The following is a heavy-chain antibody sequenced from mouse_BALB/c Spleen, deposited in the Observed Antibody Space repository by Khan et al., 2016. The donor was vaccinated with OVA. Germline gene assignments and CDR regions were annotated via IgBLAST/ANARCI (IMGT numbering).Heavy chain of an antibody. CDR2: INTGGHYT. J-gene: IGHJ3*01. V-gene: IGHV5-6*01. D-gene: IGHD1-1*01. Sequence: EVELVESGGDLVKTGGSLKLSCAASGFTFSTYGMSWVRQTPDKRLEWVATINTGGHYTYYIDSVKGRFTISRDNADNVLYLQMTNLRSEDTAMYYCARLAYYDNSEAFAYWGQGTLVTVSA. CDR3: ARLAYYDNSEAFAY. CDR1: GFTFSTYG.